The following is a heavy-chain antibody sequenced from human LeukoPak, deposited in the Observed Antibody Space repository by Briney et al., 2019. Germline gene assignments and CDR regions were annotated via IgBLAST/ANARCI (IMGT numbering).Heavy chain of an antibody. CDR2: INNDGSIT. J-gene: IGHJ4*02. V-gene: IGHV3-74*01. CDR3: TRAHTNYYDSSGF. Sequence: GGSLRLSCAASGFTFSSYWMHWVRQAPGRGLVWVSRINNDGSITRYADSVEGRFTISRDNAKNTLYLQMNSLRAEDTAVYYCTRAHTNYYDSSGFWGQGTLVTVSS. D-gene: IGHD3-22*01. CDR1: GFTFSSYW.